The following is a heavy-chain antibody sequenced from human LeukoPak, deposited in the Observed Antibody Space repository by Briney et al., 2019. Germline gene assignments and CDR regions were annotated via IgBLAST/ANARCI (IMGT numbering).Heavy chain of an antibody. J-gene: IGHJ3*02. V-gene: IGHV4-4*02. CDR1: GGSISSSNW. Sequence: SETLSLTCAVSGGSISSSNWWSWVRQPPGKGLEWIGEIYHSGSTNYNPSLKSRVTISVDKSKNQFSLKLSSVTAADTAVYYCARGNYYGSETYAFDIWGQGTMVTVSS. CDR2: IYHSGST. D-gene: IGHD3-10*01. CDR3: ARGNYYGSETYAFDI.